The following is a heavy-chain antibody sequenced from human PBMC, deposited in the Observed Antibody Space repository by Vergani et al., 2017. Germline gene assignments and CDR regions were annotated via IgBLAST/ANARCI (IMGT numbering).Heavy chain of an antibody. Sequence: QVQLQASGPGRVKPSQTLSLTCTMSGGSISAGYYFWSWIRQPAGKGLEWLGHISASGNASHSPSLKTRVSMSVDTSKNQFSLTVTSVHAADTAIYFFALRSGGYYSGGKVHPLRTAFDVWGHGTVVTVSS. D-gene: IGHD2-15*01. J-gene: IGHJ3*01. CDR1: GGSISAGYYF. V-gene: IGHV4-61*02. CDR2: ISASGNA. CDR3: ALRSGGYYSGGKVHPLRTAFDV.